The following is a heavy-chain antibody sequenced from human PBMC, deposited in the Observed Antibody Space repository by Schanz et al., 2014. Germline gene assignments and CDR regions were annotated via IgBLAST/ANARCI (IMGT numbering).Heavy chain of an antibody. Sequence: EMQLVESGGGLIQPGGSLRLSCAASGFTVTSYYMSWVRQAPGKGLEWVSVIYSGDNTYYADSVKGRFTISRDNSKNTVYLQMNSLRAEDTAVYFCASLIETTSAHFYGMDVWGQGTTVTVSS. CDR3: ASLIETTSAHFYGMDV. J-gene: IGHJ6*02. CDR2: IYSGDNT. V-gene: IGHV3-53*01. CDR1: GFTVTSYY. D-gene: IGHD1-7*01.